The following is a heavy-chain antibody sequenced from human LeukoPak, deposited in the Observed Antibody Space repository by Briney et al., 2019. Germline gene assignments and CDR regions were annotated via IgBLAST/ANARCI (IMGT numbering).Heavy chain of an antibody. CDR3: ARFGITVVRGGKYYFDY. D-gene: IGHD3-10*01. CDR1: GGSISNYY. V-gene: IGHV4-59*08. Sequence: RPSETLSLTCTVSGGSISNYYWSWIRQPPGKGLEWIGHIYYSGATKYNPSLKSRLTITVDTSKNQFALMLSSVTAADTAVYYCARFGITVVRGGKYYFDYWGQGTLVTVSS. CDR2: IYYSGAT. J-gene: IGHJ4*02.